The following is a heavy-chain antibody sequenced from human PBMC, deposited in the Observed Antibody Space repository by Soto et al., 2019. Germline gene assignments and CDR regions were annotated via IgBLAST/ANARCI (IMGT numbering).Heavy chain of an antibody. CDR3: VRGGGGDLFEH. CDR1: GFPFSDYY. V-gene: IGHV3-11*06. CDR2: ISPKSTYR. Sequence: GGSLRLSCPTSGFPFSDYYMSWIRQAPGKGLEWLSHISPKSTYRNYADSVKGRFTISRDNTKSSLFLQMNSLGVEDTAVYYCVRGGGGDLFEHWGQGVLVTVYS. D-gene: IGHD2-21*02. J-gene: IGHJ4*02.